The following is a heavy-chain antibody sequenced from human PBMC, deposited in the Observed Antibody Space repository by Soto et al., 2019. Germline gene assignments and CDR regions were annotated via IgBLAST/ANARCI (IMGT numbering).Heavy chain of an antibody. CDR3: ARSREFDY. CDR2: IFPSGTT. CDR1: GGSLGGATYS. J-gene: IGHJ4*02. Sequence: PSETLSLTCDVSGGSLGGATYSWNWIRQPPGKGLEWIGYIFPSGTTYYNPSLKSRVTISIDVSKNQFSLSLRSLTAADTAVYYCARSREFDYWSQGTLVTVSS. V-gene: IGHV4-30-2*01.